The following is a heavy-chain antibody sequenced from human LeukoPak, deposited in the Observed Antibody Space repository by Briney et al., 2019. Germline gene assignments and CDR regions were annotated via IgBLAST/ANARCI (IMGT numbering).Heavy chain of an antibody. V-gene: IGHV6-1*01. J-gene: IGHJ4*02. D-gene: IGHD5-24*01. CDR3: ARDAGIDGTDFDY. CDR2: TYYRSKWYN. CDR1: GDSVSGNAV. Sequence: SQTLSLTCAISGDSVSGNAVWNWIRQSPSRGLEWLGRTYYRSKWYNEYADSVKSRITINPDTSKNRFSLQLNSVTPEDTAVYYCARDAGIDGTDFDYWGQGALVTVSS.